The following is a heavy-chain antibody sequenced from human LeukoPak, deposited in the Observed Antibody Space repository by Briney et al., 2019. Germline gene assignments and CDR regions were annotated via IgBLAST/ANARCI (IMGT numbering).Heavy chain of an antibody. CDR1: GFTLRSYG. CDR2: IRYDGSNK. D-gene: IGHD4-23*01. CDR3: AKDRTTTVVPEYFQH. V-gene: IGHV3-30*02. J-gene: IGHJ1*01. Sequence: GGSLRLSCAASGFTLRSYGMHWVRQAPGKGLEWVAFIRYDGSNKYYADSVKGLFTISRDNSKNTLYLQMNSLRAEDTAVYYCAKDRTTTVVPEYFQHWGQGTLVTVSS.